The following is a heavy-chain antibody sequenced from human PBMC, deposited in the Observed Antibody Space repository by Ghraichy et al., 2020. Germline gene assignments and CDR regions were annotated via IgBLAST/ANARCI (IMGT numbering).Heavy chain of an antibody. CDR3: ARGGYSYGYFSGWFDP. D-gene: IGHD5-18*01. Sequence: SQTLSLTCAVYGGSFSGYYWSWIRQPPGKGLEWIGEINHSGSTNYNPSLKSRVTISVDTSKNQFSLKLSSVTAADTAVYYCARGGYSYGYFSGWFDPWGQGTLVTVSS. CDR1: GGSFSGYY. V-gene: IGHV4-34*01. CDR2: INHSGST. J-gene: IGHJ5*02.